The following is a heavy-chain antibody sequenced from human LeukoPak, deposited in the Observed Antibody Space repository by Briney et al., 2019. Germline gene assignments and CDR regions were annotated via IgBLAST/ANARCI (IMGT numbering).Heavy chain of an antibody. CDR2: ISSSSSYI. CDR1: GFTSSSYS. CDR3: ASGCSTSCNNRHPFDY. J-gene: IGHJ4*02. V-gene: IGHV3-21*01. D-gene: IGHD2-2*02. Sequence: GGSLRLSCAASGFTSSSYSTNWVRQAPGKGLEWVSSISSSSSYIYYADSVKGRFTISRDNAKNSLYLQMNSLRAEDTAVYYCASGCSTSCNNRHPFDYWGQGTLVTVSS.